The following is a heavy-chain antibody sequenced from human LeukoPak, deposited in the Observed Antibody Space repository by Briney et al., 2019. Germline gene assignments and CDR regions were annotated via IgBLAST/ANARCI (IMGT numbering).Heavy chain of an antibody. V-gene: IGHV3-66*01. Sequence: GGSLRLSCAASGFTVSSNYMSWVRQAPGKGLEWVSVIYSGGSTYYADFVKGRFTISRDNSKNTLYLQMNSLRAEDTAVYYCARDYGYYDSSGYDGMDVWGQGTLVSVSS. CDR2: IYSGGST. CDR1: GFTVSSNY. CDR3: ARDYGYYDSSGYDGMDV. J-gene: IGHJ6*02. D-gene: IGHD3-22*01.